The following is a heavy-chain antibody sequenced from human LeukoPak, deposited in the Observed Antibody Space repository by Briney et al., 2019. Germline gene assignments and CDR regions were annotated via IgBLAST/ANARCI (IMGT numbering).Heavy chain of an antibody. CDR3: ARHRGPTGPSS. CDR1: GDSISSSTYY. V-gene: IGHV4-39*01. CDR2: MYYGGST. J-gene: IGHJ4*02. D-gene: IGHD4-17*01. Sequence: SETLSLTCSVSGDSISSSTYYWGWIRQPPGKGLEWIGSMYYGGSTQYNPSLKSRVTVSVDTSKNQFSLNLISVTTADTAVYYCARHRGPTGPSSWGQGTLVTVSS.